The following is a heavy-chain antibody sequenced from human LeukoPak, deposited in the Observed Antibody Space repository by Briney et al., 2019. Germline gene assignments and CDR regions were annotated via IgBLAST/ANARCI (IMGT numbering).Heavy chain of an antibody. CDR3: ARDTLPRYSYGSYYYYYYGMDV. J-gene: IGHJ6*02. CDR1: GFTFSSYW. V-gene: IGHV3-7*01. Sequence: GGSLRLSCAASGFTFSSYWMSWVRQAPGKGLEWVANIKQDGSEKYYVDSVKGRFTISRDNAKNSLYLQMNSLRAEDTAVYYCARDTLPRYSYGSYYYYYYGMDVWGQGTTVTVSS. CDR2: IKQDGSEK. D-gene: IGHD5-18*01.